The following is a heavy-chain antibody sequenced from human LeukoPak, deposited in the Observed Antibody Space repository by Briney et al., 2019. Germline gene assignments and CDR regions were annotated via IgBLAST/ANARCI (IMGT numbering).Heavy chain of an antibody. CDR3: ARDSSYGDRSLDY. CDR1: GFTFSSYG. CDR2: ISYDGSNK. D-gene: IGHD4-17*01. V-gene: IGHV3-30*03. Sequence: GGSLRLSCAASGFTFSSYGMHWVRQAPGKGLEWVAVISYDGSNKYYADSVKGRFTISRDKSKNTLYLQMNSLRAEDTAVYYCARDSSYGDRSLDYWGQGTLVTVSS. J-gene: IGHJ4*02.